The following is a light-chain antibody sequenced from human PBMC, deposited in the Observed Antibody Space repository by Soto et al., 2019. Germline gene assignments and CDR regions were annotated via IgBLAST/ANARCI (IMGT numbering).Light chain of an antibody. CDR2: DAS. CDR1: QSISSW. Sequence: DIQMTQSPSTLSASVGDRVTITCRASQSISSWLAWYQQKPGKAPRLLIYDASYLERGVPSRFSGSGSGTEFTLTIIDLQPDDLATYYCQQYNSFWTFCQGTKVEI. J-gene: IGKJ1*01. V-gene: IGKV1-5*01. CDR3: QQYNSFWT.